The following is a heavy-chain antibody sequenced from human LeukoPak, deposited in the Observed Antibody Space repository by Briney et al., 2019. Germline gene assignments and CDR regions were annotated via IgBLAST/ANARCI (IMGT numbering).Heavy chain of an antibody. Sequence: QPGGSLSLSCAASGILFSNTAMTWARPSPGRGGEWVSAISGGGESKFYADSVKARFTISRDNSKNLVYLQMNSLRADDTAIYYCGKDGGQYSSGPEFDPRGQGALVTVSS. CDR1: GILFSNTA. J-gene: IGHJ5*02. CDR2: ISGGGESK. CDR3: GKDGGQYSSGPEFDP. D-gene: IGHD6-19*01. V-gene: IGHV3-23*01.